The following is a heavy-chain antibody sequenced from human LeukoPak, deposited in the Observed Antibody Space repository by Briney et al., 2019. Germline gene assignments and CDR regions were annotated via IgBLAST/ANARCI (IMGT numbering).Heavy chain of an antibody. CDR2: IWPDDSDT. D-gene: IGHD3-10*01. V-gene: IGHV5-51*01. CDR3: ARHVARSYWSYFDY. Sequence: GESLKISCKASGYRFSGYWIGWVRQMPGKGLEWMGIIWPDDSDTNYSPSFQGQVTMSVDKSVSTAYLQWSSLKASDTAIYYCARHVARSYWSYFDYWGQGTLVTVSS. CDR1: GYRFSGYW. J-gene: IGHJ4*02.